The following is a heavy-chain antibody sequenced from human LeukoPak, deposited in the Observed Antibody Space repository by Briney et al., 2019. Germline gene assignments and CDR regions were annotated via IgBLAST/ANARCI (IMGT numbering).Heavy chain of an antibody. CDR2: ISSSGSTI. D-gene: IGHD6-13*01. V-gene: IGHV3-48*03. CDR3: ARDRIAAAGTEYYYYGMDV. J-gene: IGHJ6*04. CDR1: GFTFSSYE. Sequence: GGFLRLSCAASGFTFSSYEMNWVRQAPGKGLEWVSYISSSGSTIYYADSVKGRFTISRDNAKNSLYLQMNSLRAEDTAVYCCARDRIAAAGTEYYYYGMDVWGKGTTVTVSS.